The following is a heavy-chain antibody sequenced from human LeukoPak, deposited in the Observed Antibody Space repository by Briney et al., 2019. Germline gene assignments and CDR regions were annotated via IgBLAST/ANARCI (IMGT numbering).Heavy chain of an antibody. D-gene: IGHD1-26*01. V-gene: IGHV1-18*01. CDR1: GHTFTSYG. CDR2: ISAHNGDT. J-gene: IGHJ4*02. Sequence: ASVKVSCKASGHTFTSYGISWVRQAPGQGLEWMGWISAHNGDTNYAQKFQGRVSMTTDTSTSTGYMELRSLTSDDTAVYYCARDLKRTVGATTTSDYWGQGTLATVSS. CDR3: ARDLKRTVGATTTSDY.